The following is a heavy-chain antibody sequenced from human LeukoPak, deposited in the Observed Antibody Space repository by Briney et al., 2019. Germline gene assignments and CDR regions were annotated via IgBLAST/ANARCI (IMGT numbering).Heavy chain of an antibody. CDR2: LYDSGST. Sequence: SETLSLTCTVSGGSISSSGYNWDWIRQPPGKGLEWIGNLYDSGSTYYNPSLKSRVTICVDTSKNQFSLKLSPVTAADTAVYYCARLFSSSWYRGAFGFWGQGTMVTVSS. CDR1: GGSISSSGYN. J-gene: IGHJ3*01. CDR3: ARLFSSSWYRGAFGF. V-gene: IGHV4-39*01. D-gene: IGHD6-13*01.